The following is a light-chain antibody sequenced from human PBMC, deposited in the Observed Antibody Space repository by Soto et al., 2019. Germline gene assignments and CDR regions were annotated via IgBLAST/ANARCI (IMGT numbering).Light chain of an antibody. CDR2: DVS. CDR1: SSDVGGYNY. V-gene: IGLV2-14*01. CDR3: SSYTGSSSGV. Sequence: QSALTQPASVSGSPGQSITISCTGTSSDVGGYNYVSWYQQHPGKAPNLMISDVSNRPSGVSDRFSGSKSGNTASLTISGLQAEDEADYYCSSYTGSSSGVFGGGTKVTVL. J-gene: IGLJ3*02.